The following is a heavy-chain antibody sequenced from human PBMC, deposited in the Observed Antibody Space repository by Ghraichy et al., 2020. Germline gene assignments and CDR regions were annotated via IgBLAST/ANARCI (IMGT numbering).Heavy chain of an antibody. Sequence: GESLNISCAASGFTFSTYWMTWVRQAPGKGLEWVANIKQDGSEKYYVDSVKGRFTISRDNAKNSLSLQMNSLRAEDTAVYYCARDVGNTGVHYWGQGTRVTVSS. J-gene: IGHJ4*02. V-gene: IGHV3-7*03. CDR3: ARDVGNTGVHY. D-gene: IGHD4-23*01. CDR1: GFTFSTYW. CDR2: IKQDGSEK.